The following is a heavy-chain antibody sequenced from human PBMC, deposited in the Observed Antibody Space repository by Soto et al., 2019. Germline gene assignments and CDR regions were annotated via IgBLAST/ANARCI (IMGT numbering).Heavy chain of an antibody. J-gene: IGHJ6*02. CDR3: ARDCSSSSPGEHYYGMDV. V-gene: IGHV4-59*01. Sequence: SETLSLTCTVSGGSISSYYWSWIRQPPGKGLEWIGYIYYSGSTNYNPSLKSRVTISVDTSKNQFSLKLSSVTAADTAVYYCARDCSSSSPGEHYYGMDVWGQGTTVTVSS. CDR1: GGSISSYY. D-gene: IGHD6-6*01. CDR2: IYYSGST.